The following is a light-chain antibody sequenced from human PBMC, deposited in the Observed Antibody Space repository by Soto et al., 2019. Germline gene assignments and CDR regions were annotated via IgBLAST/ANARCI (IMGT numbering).Light chain of an antibody. CDR2: DAS. CDR1: QSVSTY. J-gene: IGKJ4*01. V-gene: IGKV3-11*01. CDR3: QQRANWLT. Sequence: EIVLTQSPATLSLSPGERATLSCRASQSVSTYLAWYQQKPGQAPRLLIHDASNRASGIPARFSGSGSGTDFTLTISSLDPEDFAVYYCQQRANWLTFGGGTQVEIK.